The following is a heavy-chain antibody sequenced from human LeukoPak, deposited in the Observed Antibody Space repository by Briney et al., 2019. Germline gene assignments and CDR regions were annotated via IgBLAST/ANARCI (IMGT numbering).Heavy chain of an antibody. Sequence: SETLSLTCTVSGGSISSSSYYWGWIRQPPGKGLEWIGSIYYSGSTHYNPSLKSRVTISVDTSKNQFSLKLSSVTAADTAVYYCARHDGVWSYYFDYWGQGTLVTVSS. V-gene: IGHV4-39*01. CDR2: IYYSGST. CDR3: ARHDGVWSYYFDY. D-gene: IGHD2-8*01. CDR1: GGSISSSSYY. J-gene: IGHJ4*02.